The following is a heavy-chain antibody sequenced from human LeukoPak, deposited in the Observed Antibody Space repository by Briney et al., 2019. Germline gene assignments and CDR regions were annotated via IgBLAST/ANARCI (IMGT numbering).Heavy chain of an antibody. J-gene: IGHJ5*02. CDR2: IYTSGST. CDR1: GGSISSSSYY. D-gene: IGHD1-20*01. V-gene: IGHV4-61*02. CDR3: ARDGYNWNDSNWFDP. Sequence: SETLSLTCTVSGGSISSSSYYWGWIRRPAGKGLEWIGRIYTSGSTNYNPSLKSRVTMSVDTSKNQFSLKLSSVTAADTAVYYCARDGYNWNDSNWFDPWSQGTLVTVSS.